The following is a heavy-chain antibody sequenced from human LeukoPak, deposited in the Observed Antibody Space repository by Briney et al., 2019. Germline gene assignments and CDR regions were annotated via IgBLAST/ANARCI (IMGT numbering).Heavy chain of an antibody. CDR1: GYTFTSYA. Sequence: ASVKVSCKASGYTFTSYAMHWVRQAPGQRLEWMGWINAGNGNTKYSQKFQGRVTITRDTSASTAYMELSSLRSEDTAVYYCARDLPPNTIVREVSLPGYWGQGTLVTVSS. CDR3: ARDLPPNTIVREVSLPGY. V-gene: IGHV1-3*01. CDR2: INAGNGNT. J-gene: IGHJ4*02. D-gene: IGHD3-10*01.